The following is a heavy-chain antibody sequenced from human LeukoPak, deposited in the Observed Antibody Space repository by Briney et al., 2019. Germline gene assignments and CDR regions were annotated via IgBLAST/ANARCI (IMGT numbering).Heavy chain of an antibody. V-gene: IGHV3-23*01. Sequence: GGSLRLSCAASGFTFSSYAVSWVRQAPGKGLEWVSAISGSGGSTYYADSVKGRFTISRDNAKNSLYLQMNSLRDEDTAVYFCARIYDTTAYWGQGTLVTVSS. D-gene: IGHD3-16*01. CDR1: GFTFSSYA. J-gene: IGHJ4*02. CDR2: ISGSGGST. CDR3: ARIYDTTAY.